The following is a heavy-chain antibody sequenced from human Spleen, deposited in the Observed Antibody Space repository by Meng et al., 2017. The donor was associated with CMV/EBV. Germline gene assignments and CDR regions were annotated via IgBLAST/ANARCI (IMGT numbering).Heavy chain of an antibody. J-gene: IGHJ6*02. CDR2: ISAYNGNT. V-gene: IGHV1-18*01. CDR3: ARDREHMYDFWSGYYYYYGMDV. CDR1: GYTFTVYG. D-gene: IGHD3-3*01. Sequence: ASVKVSCKAFGYTFTVYGVSWVRQAPGQGLEWMGWISAYNGNTDYAQKFQGRVTMTTDTSTGTAYMELRSLRAEDTAVYYCARDREHMYDFWSGYYYYYGMDVWGQGTTVTVSS.